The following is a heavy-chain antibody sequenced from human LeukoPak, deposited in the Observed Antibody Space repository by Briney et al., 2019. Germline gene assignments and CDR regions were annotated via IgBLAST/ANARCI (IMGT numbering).Heavy chain of an antibody. CDR2: ISSSGSSI. CDR3: ARKEYGYSSSQYYFDY. Sequence: PGGSLRLSCAASGFTFSDYYMSWIRQAPGKGLEWVSYISSSGSSIYYADPVKGRFTISRDNAKNSLYLQMNSLRAEDTAVYYCARKEYGYSSSQYYFDYWGQGTLATVSS. CDR1: GFTFSDYY. V-gene: IGHV3-11*01. D-gene: IGHD6-6*01. J-gene: IGHJ4*02.